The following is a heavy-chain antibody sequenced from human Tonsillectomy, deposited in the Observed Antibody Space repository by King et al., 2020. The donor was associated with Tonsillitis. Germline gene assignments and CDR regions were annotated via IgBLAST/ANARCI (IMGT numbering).Heavy chain of an antibody. CDR3: ARGDYDLWSGYYPPSDY. Sequence: VQLQQWGAGLLKPSETLSLTCAVSGGSFSGYYWSWIRQPPGKGLEWIGEINHSGSTYYNSSLESRVTVSVDTSKNQFSLNLRSVTAADTAVYYCARGDYDLWSGYYPPSDYWGQGTLVTVSS. D-gene: IGHD3/OR15-3a*01. CDR2: INHSGST. J-gene: IGHJ4*02. CDR1: GGSFSGYY. V-gene: IGHV4-34*01.